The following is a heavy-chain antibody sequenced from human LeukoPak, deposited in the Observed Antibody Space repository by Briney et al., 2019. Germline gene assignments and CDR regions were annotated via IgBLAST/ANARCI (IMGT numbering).Heavy chain of an antibody. V-gene: IGHV4-4*02. CDR3: ARAPYYDSSGYHSAYFEY. CDR1: GGSINSSNW. Sequence: PSETLSLTCAVSGGSINSSNWWSWVRQPPGKGLEWSGEIFHSATTNYNPSLKSRVTISVDKSKNHFSLKLSSVTAADTAVYYCARAPYYDSSGYHSAYFEYWGQGTLVTVSS. J-gene: IGHJ4*02. D-gene: IGHD3-22*01. CDR2: IFHSATT.